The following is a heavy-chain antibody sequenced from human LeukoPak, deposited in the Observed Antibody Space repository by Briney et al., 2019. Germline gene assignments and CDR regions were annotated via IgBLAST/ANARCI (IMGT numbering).Heavy chain of an antibody. J-gene: IGHJ5*02. Sequence: GGSLRLSCAASGFTFSSYSMNWVRQAPGKGLEWVSSISSSSSYTYYADSVKGRFTISRDNAKNSLYLQMNSLRAEDTAVYYCARDGIVGATEFGRGYWFDPWGQGTLVTVSS. V-gene: IGHV3-21*01. D-gene: IGHD1-26*01. CDR2: ISSSSSYT. CDR1: GFTFSSYS. CDR3: ARDGIVGATEFGRGYWFDP.